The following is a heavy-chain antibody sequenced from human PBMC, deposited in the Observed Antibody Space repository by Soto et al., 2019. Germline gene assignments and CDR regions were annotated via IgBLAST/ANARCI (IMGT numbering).Heavy chain of an antibody. CDR3: ARDGGGIVGAYYGMDV. J-gene: IGHJ6*02. CDR1: GGTFSSYA. Sequence: GAAVKVSCKACGGTFSSYAISWVRQAPGQGLEWMGGIIPTFGTANYAQKFQGRVTITADKSTSTAYMELSSLRSEDTAVYYCARDGGGIVGAYYGMDVWGQGTTFTVSS. CDR2: IIPTFGTA. D-gene: IGHD3-22*01. V-gene: IGHV1-69*06.